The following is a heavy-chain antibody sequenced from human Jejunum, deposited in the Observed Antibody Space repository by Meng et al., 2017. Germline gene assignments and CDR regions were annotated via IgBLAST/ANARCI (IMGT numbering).Heavy chain of an antibody. Sequence: ASVKVSCKASGYTFTSHYIHWVRQAPGQGLEWMGVINAGGSTTMYAQQFQGRLTMTTDTSTSTVYMELSSLRSDDTAVYYCARDSSYLERSWWFDPWGQGTLVTVSS. CDR3: ARDSSYLERSWWFDP. V-gene: IGHV1-46*01. J-gene: IGHJ5*02. CDR2: INAGGSTT. CDR1: GYTFTSHY.